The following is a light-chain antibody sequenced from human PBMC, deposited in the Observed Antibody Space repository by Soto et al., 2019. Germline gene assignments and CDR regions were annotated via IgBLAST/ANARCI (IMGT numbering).Light chain of an antibody. J-gene: IGKJ1*01. CDR2: AAS. V-gene: IGKV1-39*01. CDR1: QSISSY. Sequence: DIQMTQSPSSLSASVGDRVTITCRASQSISSYLNWYQQKPGKAPKLLIYAASSLQSGVPSRFSGSGSGTDFPLTISSLQPEDFATYYCQQSYGTPPTFGQGTKVEI. CDR3: QQSYGTPPT.